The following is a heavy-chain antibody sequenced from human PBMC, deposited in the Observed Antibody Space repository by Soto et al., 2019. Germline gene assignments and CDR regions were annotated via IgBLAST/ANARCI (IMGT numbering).Heavy chain of an antibody. V-gene: IGHV1-18*04. Sequence: QVQVVQSGTEVKTPGASVKVSCHASGYTFTNYGINCVRQAAGQVLEWMAWISAYNGKTHHAPFVPDRVTMTTDTSARTDDMEVTSLRSDDTAVYSCARGGWNYGPGPFDLWGQGTMVTVSS. CDR1: GYTFTNYG. CDR3: ARGGWNYGPGPFDL. D-gene: IGHD1-7*01. CDR2: ISAYNGKT. J-gene: IGHJ3*01.